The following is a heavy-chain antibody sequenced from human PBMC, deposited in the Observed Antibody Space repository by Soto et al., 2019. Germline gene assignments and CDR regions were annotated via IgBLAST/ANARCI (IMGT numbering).Heavy chain of an antibody. V-gene: IGHV4-4*02. CDR3: ESKFGELLADAFDI. J-gene: IGHJ3*02. CDR1: GGSISSRNW. CDR2: IYHSGST. D-gene: IGHD3-10*01. Sequence: QVQLQESGPGLVKPSGTLSLTCAVSGGSISSRNWWSWVRQPPGKGLEWIGEIYHSGSTNYNPSLNSRVTISVDKSKNQFSLKLSSVTAADTAVYYCESKFGELLADAFDIWGQGTMVTVSS.